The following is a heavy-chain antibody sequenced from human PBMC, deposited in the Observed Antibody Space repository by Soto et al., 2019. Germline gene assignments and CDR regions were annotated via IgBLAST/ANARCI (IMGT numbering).Heavy chain of an antibody. V-gene: IGHV1-46*01. D-gene: IGHD3-22*01. CDR1: GNSFTTYY. CDR2: INPSGGRT. Sequence: GASVKVSCKASGNSFTTYYMHWVRQAPGQGLEWMGIINPSGGRTTYAQKFQGRVTMTRDTSTSTFHMELSSLTSEDTAVYYCAGLYHYDSSGYYDYWGQGTLVTV. J-gene: IGHJ4*02. CDR3: AGLYHYDSSGYYDY.